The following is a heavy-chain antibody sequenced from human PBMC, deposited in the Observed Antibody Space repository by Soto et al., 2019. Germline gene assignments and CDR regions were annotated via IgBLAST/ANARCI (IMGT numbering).Heavy chain of an antibody. CDR3: ARVNMVSYMFDY. CDR2: IYHSGST. Sequence: SETLSLTCTVSGGSISSYYWSWIRQPPGKGLEWIGYIYHSGSTNYNPSLKSRVIISVDTSKNQFSLKLSSVTAADTAVYYCARVNMVSYMFDYWGQGTQVTVSS. V-gene: IGHV4-59*01. D-gene: IGHD5-18*01. J-gene: IGHJ4*02. CDR1: GGSISSYY.